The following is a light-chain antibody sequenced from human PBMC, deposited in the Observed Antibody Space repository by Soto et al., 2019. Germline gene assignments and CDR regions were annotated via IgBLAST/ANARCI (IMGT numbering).Light chain of an antibody. J-gene: IGKJ2*01. V-gene: IGKV1-9*01. Sequence: QMTQSPSSLSATVGDRVTITCRASQDVSSYLVWYQQKPGKAPELLIYAASTLQSGVPLRFSGSGSGTEFTLTISSLQPEDFATYYCQQLSYYPRTFGQGTKLEIK. CDR3: QQLSYYPRT. CDR2: AAS. CDR1: QDVSSY.